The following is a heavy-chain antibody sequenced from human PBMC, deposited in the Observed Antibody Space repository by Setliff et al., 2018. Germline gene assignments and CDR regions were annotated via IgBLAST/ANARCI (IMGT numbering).Heavy chain of an antibody. V-gene: IGHV1-69*13. CDR1: GGTFSNYC. J-gene: IGHJ6*03. D-gene: IGHD5-18*01. Sequence: RASVKVSCKASGGTFSNYCFSWVRQAPGQGLEWMGGIMPKFGTPNRSQKFQGRVTITADESTSTAYMELSGLTSEDTAVYYCASHFLTVMKYYYYMDVWGKGTTVTVSS. CDR2: IMPKFGTP. CDR3: ASHFLTVMKYYYYMDV.